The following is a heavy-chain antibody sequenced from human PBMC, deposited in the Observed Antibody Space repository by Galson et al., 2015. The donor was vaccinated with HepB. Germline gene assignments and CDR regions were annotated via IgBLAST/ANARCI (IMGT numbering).Heavy chain of an antibody. CDR2: ISWNSGTI. V-gene: IGHV3-43*01. CDR1: GFTFDDYT. J-gene: IGHJ6*02. CDR3: AKDGGYTYGRGGMDV. Sequence: SLRLSCAASGFTFDDYTMHWVRQPPGKGLEWLALISWNSGTIYYADSVKGRFTISRDNSKNSLFLQMDSLRVDDNALYYCAKDGGYTYGRGGMDVWGQGTTVTVAS. D-gene: IGHD5-18*01.